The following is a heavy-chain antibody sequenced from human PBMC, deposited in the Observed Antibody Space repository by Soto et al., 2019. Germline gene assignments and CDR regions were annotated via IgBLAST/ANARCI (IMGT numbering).Heavy chain of an antibody. D-gene: IGHD4-17*01. J-gene: IGHJ6*03. V-gene: IGHV1-18*01. CDR1: GYTFTSYG. Sequence: ASVKVSCKASGYTFTSYGISWVRQAPGQGLEWMGWISAYNGNTNYAQKLQGRVTMTTDTSTSTAYMELRSLRSDDTAVYYCARGLHDYGSDYYYYYMDVWGKGTTVTVSS. CDR2: ISAYNGNT. CDR3: ARGLHDYGSDYYYYYMDV.